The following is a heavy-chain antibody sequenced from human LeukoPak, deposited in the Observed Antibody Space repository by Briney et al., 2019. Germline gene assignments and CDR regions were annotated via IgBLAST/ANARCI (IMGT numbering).Heavy chain of an antibody. CDR3: TTGNSLGRDGNYFFDF. Sequence: GGSLRLSCAASGFPFSTIWMSWVRQAPGKGLEWVGRIKSKTEGGTMDYAAPVKGRFTISRDDSKNTLYLQMNSPKTEDTAVYYCTTGNSLGRDGNYFFDFWGPGTLVTVSS. CDR1: GFPFSTIW. CDR2: IKSKTEGGTM. J-gene: IGHJ4*02. V-gene: IGHV3-15*01. D-gene: IGHD1-7*01.